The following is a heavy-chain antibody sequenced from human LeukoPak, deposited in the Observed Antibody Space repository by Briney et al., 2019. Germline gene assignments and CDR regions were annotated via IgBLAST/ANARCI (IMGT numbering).Heavy chain of an antibody. Sequence: GGSLRLSCAASGFTFSDYYMRWIRQAPGKGLEWVLYISSSSIYTNYADSVKGPFTMSRDNAPTSLSLQMHSLRAEDTAVYYCARELLGSMAVAGPFDYWGQGTLVTVSS. D-gene: IGHD6-19*01. CDR2: ISSSSIYT. J-gene: IGHJ4*02. CDR3: ARELLGSMAVAGPFDY. CDR1: GFTFSDYY. V-gene: IGHV3-11*06.